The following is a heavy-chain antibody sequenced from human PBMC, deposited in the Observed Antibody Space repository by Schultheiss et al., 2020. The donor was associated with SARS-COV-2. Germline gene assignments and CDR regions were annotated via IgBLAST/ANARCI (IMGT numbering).Heavy chain of an antibody. CDR2: IYYSGST. D-gene: IGHD3-10*01. J-gene: IGHJ4*02. V-gene: IGHV4-61*01. CDR1: GGSISSSSYY. Sequence: SETLSLTCTVSGGSISSSSYYWSWIRQPPGKGLEWIGYIYYSGSTNYNPSLKSQVTISVDTSKNQFSLKLSSVTAADTAVYYCARDDRSYHGSGSFDYWGQGTLVTVSS. CDR3: ARDDRSYHGSGSFDY.